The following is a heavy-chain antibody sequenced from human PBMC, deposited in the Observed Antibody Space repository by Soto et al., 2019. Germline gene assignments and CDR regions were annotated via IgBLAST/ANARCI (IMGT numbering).Heavy chain of an antibody. CDR2: ISYDGSNK. Sequence: GGSLRLSCAASGFTFSSYGMHWVRRAPGKGLEWVAVISYDGSNKYYADSVKGRFTISRDNSKNTLYLQMNSLRAEDTAVYYCAKDLGTIFGVAYYYYYGMDVWGQGTTVTVSS. CDR1: GFTFSSYG. CDR3: AKDLGTIFGVAYYYYYGMDV. D-gene: IGHD3-3*01. J-gene: IGHJ6*02. V-gene: IGHV3-30*18.